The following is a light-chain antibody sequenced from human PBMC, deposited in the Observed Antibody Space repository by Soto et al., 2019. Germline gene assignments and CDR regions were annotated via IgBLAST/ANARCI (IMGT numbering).Light chain of an antibody. CDR2: LNSDGSH. Sequence: QPVLTQSPSASASLGASVMLPCTRSSGHSNYAIAWNQQQPEKAPRSLMKLNSDGSHSKGDGIPDLFSGSSAGAERYLTISSLQSEDEADYYCQTWGSGIVVFGGGTKLTVL. CDR1: SGHSNYA. J-gene: IGLJ2*01. CDR3: QTWGSGIVV. V-gene: IGLV4-69*01.